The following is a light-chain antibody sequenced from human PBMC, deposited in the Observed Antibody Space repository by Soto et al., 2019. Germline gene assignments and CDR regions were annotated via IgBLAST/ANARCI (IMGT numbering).Light chain of an antibody. CDR3: QVYGPSPPIT. V-gene: IGKV3-20*01. CDR2: GVS. Sequence: EVVLTPSPGTLSLSSGERATLSFSASQSVTHSFLAWYQQKPGQAPRLLMYGVSSRATGIPDRFTGSGSGADFTLTISRLEPEDFAVYYCQVYGPSPPITFGQGTRLEIK. CDR1: QSVTHSF. J-gene: IGKJ5*01.